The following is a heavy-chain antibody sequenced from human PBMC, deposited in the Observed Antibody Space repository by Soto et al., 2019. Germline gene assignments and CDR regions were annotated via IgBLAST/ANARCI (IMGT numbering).Heavy chain of an antibody. J-gene: IGHJ4*02. Sequence: QVQLVQSGAEVKKPGSSVKVSCKASGGTFSSYTITWVRQAPGQGLEWLGRIIPIFGVTNYAQKFQDRVTITADRSTTTAYMELSRLRSEGTAVYYCVRDWESTTQTWGFGDSWGQGTLVTVSS. D-gene: IGHD1-1*01. CDR2: IIPIFGVT. V-gene: IGHV1-69*08. CDR3: VRDWESTTQTWGFGDS. CDR1: GGTFSSYT.